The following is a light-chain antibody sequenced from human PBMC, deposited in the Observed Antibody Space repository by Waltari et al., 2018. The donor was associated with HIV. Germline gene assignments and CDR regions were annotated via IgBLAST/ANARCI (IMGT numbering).Light chain of an antibody. CDR1: TTNVGSNF. J-gene: IGLJ1*01. CDR2: RDN. CDR3: ATWDGSLGGFYV. Sequence: QSVLTQPPSASGTPGQRVTISFSGTTTNVGSNFVSWYQQLPGTAPKLLIYRDNRRPSGVPDRFSGSKSGASASLAISGLRSEDEGDYYCATWDGSLGGFYVFGAGTKVTVL. V-gene: IGLV1-47*01.